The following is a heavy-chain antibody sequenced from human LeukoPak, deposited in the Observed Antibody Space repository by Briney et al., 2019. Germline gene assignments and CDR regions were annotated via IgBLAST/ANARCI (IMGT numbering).Heavy chain of an antibody. CDR3: ARDGYSGYDRAFDY. D-gene: IGHD5-12*01. CDR2: IKQDESKK. CDR1: GFTFSTYW. Sequence: GGSLRLSCAGSGFTFSTYWMSWVRQAPGKGLEWVANIKQDESKKYYVDSVKGRFTISRDNAKNSLYLQMNSLRAEDTGVYYCARDGYSGYDRAFDYWGQGTLVTVSS. J-gene: IGHJ4*02. V-gene: IGHV3-7*01.